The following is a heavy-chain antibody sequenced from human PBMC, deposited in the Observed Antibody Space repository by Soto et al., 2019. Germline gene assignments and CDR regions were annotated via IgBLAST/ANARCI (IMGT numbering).Heavy chain of an antibody. CDR2: IKSKINGGTI. CDR3: ASAKIGDYFQVY. Sequence: PGGALRISCAASGVNFETLWMNWVRQTPGKGLEWVGRIKSKINGGTIDYAAPVKGRFTISRDDSKNTLYLQMGSLRAEDTAVYFCASAKIGDYFQVYWGQGTLVTVSS. V-gene: IGHV3-15*07. J-gene: IGHJ4*02. CDR1: GVNFETLW. D-gene: IGHD4-17*01.